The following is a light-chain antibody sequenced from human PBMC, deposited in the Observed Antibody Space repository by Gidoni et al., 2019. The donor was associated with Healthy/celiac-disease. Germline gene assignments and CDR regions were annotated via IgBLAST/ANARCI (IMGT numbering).Light chain of an antibody. CDR3: CSYAGSSTPYV. CDR1: SSDVGSYNL. Sequence: QSALTHPASVSGSPGQSITISCTGTSSDVGSYNLVSWYQQHPGKAPKLMIYECSKRPSGVSNRFSGSKSGNTASLTISGLQAEDEADYYCCSYAGSSTPYVFGTGTKVTVL. V-gene: IGLV2-23*01. J-gene: IGLJ1*01. CDR2: ECS.